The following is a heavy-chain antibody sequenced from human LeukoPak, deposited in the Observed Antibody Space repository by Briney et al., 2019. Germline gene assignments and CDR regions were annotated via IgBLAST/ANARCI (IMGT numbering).Heavy chain of an antibody. CDR2: IYYSGST. D-gene: IGHD6-19*01. V-gene: IGHV4-59*01. CDR1: GGSISSYY. Sequence: SETLSLTCTVSGGSISSYYLSWIRQPPGKGLEWIGYIYYSGSTNYNPALKSRVTISVDTSKKQFSLKLTSVAAAAAAVYYCGGGNSIAVAGNYWGQGTLVTVSS. CDR3: GGGNSIAVAGNY. J-gene: IGHJ4*02.